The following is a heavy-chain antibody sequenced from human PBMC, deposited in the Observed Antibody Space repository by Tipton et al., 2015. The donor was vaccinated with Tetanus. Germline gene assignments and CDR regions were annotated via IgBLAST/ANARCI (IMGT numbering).Heavy chain of an antibody. CDR1: GFTFSSYS. Sequence: SLRLSCAASGFTFSSYSMNWVRQAPGKGLEWVSSISSSSSYIYYADSVMGRFTISRDNAKNSLYLQMNSLRAEDTAVYYCARDLRNYYDSSGYSDYWGQGTLVTVSS. V-gene: IGHV3-21*01. CDR2: ISSSSSYI. D-gene: IGHD3-22*01. CDR3: ARDLRNYYDSSGYSDY. J-gene: IGHJ4*02.